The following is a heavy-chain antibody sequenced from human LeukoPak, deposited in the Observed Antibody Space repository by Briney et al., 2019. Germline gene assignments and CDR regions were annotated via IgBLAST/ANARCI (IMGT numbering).Heavy chain of an antibody. J-gene: IGHJ4*02. D-gene: IGHD6-13*01. CDR2: IYTSGST. CDR1: GGSISSYY. CDR3: ARAPYSSSWMVWGADYFDY. V-gene: IGHV4-4*07. Sequence: PSETLSLTCTVSGGSISSYYWSWIRQPAGKGLEWIGRIYTSGSTNYNPSLKSRVTISVDKSKNQLSLKLSSVTAADTAVYYCARAPYSSSWMVWGADYFDYWGQGALVTVSS.